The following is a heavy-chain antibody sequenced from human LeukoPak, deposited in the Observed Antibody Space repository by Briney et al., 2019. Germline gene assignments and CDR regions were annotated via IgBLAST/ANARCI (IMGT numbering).Heavy chain of an antibody. CDR1: GYPFTDYY. V-gene: IGHV1-2*02. CDR3: ARGGIVMGDYDWFDP. J-gene: IGHJ5*02. Sequence: ASVKVSCKASGYPFTDYYVHWVRQVPGQGLQWLGWINPNSGATNYAQKFQGRVTMARDTSIDTAYMDLSRLTSDDTAVYFCARGGIVMGDYDWFDPWGQGTLVTVSS. D-gene: IGHD3-16*02. CDR2: INPNSGAT.